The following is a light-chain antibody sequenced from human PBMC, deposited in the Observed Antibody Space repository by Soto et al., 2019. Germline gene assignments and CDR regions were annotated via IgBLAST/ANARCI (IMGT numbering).Light chain of an antibody. CDR2: EVS. J-gene: IGLJ2*01. CDR3: SSYAGSNKFVV. CDR1: SSDVGGYNY. Sequence: QSALTQPPSASGSPGQSVTISCTGTSSDVGGYNYVSWYQQHPGKAPKLMIYEVSKRPSGVPDRFSGSKSGNTASLTVSGLQAEDEADYYCSSYAGSNKFVVFGGGTKPPS. V-gene: IGLV2-8*01.